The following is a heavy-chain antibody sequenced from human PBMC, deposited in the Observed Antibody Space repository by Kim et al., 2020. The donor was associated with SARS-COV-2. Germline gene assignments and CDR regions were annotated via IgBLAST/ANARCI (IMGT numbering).Heavy chain of an antibody. CDR1: GFTFSSYG. J-gene: IGHJ4*02. CDR2: IWYDGSNK. CDR3: AKGVDTVDY. Sequence: GGSLRHSCAASGFTFSSYGMHWVRQAPGKGLEWVAVIWYDGSNKYYADSVKGRFTISRDNSKNTLYLQMNSLRAEDTAVYYCAKGVDTVDYWGQGTLVTVSS. V-gene: IGHV3-33*06. D-gene: IGHD5-18*01.